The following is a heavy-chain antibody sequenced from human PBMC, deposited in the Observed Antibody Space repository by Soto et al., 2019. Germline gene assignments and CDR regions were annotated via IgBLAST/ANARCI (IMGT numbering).Heavy chain of an antibody. CDR1: GFTFSGSA. CDR2: IRSKANSYAT. D-gene: IGHD5-18*01. Sequence: EVQLVESGGGLVQPGGSLKLSCAASGFTFSGSAMHWVRQASGKGLEWVGRIRSKANSYATAYAASVKGRFTISRDDSKNTAYLQRNSLKTEDTAVYYCTSRAVDTAMAYYYYYGMDVWGQGTTVTVSS. V-gene: IGHV3-73*01. CDR3: TSRAVDTAMAYYYYYGMDV. J-gene: IGHJ6*02.